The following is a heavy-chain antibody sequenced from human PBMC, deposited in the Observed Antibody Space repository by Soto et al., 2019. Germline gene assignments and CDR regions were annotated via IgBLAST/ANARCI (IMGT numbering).Heavy chain of an antibody. J-gene: IGHJ4*02. CDR1: DVTFSNAW. CDR2: IKRKTDGGTT. CDR3: TTEGYRYGYHGIDS. V-gene: IGHV3-15*07. D-gene: IGHD5-18*01. Sequence: PGGSLRLSCAASDVTFSNAWMNWARQAPGKGLEWVGRIKRKTDGGTTDYAAPVKGRFTISRDDSKNTLYLQMNSLRTEDTAVYFCTTEGYRYGYHGIDSWGQGTLVTVSS.